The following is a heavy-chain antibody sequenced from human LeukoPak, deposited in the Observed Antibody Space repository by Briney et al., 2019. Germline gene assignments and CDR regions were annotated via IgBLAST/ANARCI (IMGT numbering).Heavy chain of an antibody. D-gene: IGHD2-2*01. CDR1: GGTFSSYA. CDR3: ARDFLPLQDIVVAPAGHDY. CDR2: INPNSGGT. Sequence: ASVKASCKASGGTFSSYAISWVRQAPGQGLEWMGWINPNSGGTNYAQKFQGRVTMTRDTSISTAYMELSRLRSDDTAVYYCARDFLPLQDIVVAPAGHDYWGQGTLVTVSS. V-gene: IGHV1-2*02. J-gene: IGHJ4*02.